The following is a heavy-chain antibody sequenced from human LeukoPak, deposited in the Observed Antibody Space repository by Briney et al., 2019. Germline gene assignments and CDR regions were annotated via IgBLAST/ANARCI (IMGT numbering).Heavy chain of an antibody. V-gene: IGHV1-69*04. Sequence: GASVKVSCRASGYTFTSHDVIWVRQATGQGLEWMGRIIPILGIANYAQKFQGRVTITADKSTSTAYMELSSLRSEDTAVYYCARVEMATIYHAFDIWGQGTMVTVSS. D-gene: IGHD5-24*01. J-gene: IGHJ3*02. CDR1: GYTFTSHD. CDR2: IIPILGIA. CDR3: ARVEMATIYHAFDI.